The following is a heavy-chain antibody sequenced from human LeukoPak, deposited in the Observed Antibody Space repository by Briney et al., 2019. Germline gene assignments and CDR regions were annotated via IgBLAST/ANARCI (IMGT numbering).Heavy chain of an antibody. J-gene: IGHJ4*02. Sequence: GGSLRLSCAGSAFTFSSYAMTWVRQAPGKGMEWVSTISGSCRNTYYADSVKGRFTVSRDNSKNTLYLQMNSLGADDTAVYYCAKDRGYCSSTSCYGETTWGQGTLVTVSS. CDR3: AKDRGYCSSTSCYGETT. CDR1: AFTFSSYA. V-gene: IGHV3-23*01. D-gene: IGHD2-2*01. CDR2: ISGSCRNT.